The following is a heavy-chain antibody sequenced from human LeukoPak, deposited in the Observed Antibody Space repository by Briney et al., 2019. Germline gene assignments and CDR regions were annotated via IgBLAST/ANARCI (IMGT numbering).Heavy chain of an antibody. V-gene: IGHV3-11*04. J-gene: IGHJ6*03. CDR1: GFTFSDYY. Sequence: GGSLRLPCAASGFTFSDYYMSWIRQAPGKGLEWVSYISSSGSTIYYADSVKGRFTISRDNAKNSLYLQMNSLRAEDTAVYYCARDGYRRYYYYMDVWGKGTTVTASS. CDR3: ARDGYRRYYYYMDV. D-gene: IGHD5-12*01. CDR2: ISSSGSTI.